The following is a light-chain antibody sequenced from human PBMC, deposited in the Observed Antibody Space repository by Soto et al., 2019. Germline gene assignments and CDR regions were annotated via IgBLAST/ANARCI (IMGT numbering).Light chain of an antibody. V-gene: IGKV1-39*01. Sequence: DIQMTQSPSSLSASVGDRVAITCRASQNINIYLNWYHQKPGKAPKLLIYAASTLQSGVPSRFSASGSGTDFTLTISSLQPEDFASYYRQQSYTTPITFGQGTKLEIK. CDR1: QNINIY. CDR3: QQSYTTPIT. CDR2: AAS. J-gene: IGKJ2*01.